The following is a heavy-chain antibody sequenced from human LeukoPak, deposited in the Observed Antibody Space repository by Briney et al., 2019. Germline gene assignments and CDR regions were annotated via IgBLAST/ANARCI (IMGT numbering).Heavy chain of an antibody. J-gene: IGHJ4*02. V-gene: IGHV4-34*01. CDR1: GGSFSGYY. D-gene: IGHD3-22*01. CDR2: INHSGST. Sequence: SETLSLTCAVYGGSFSGYYWSWIRQPPGKGLEWIGEINHSGSTNYNPSLKSRVTISVDTSKNQFSLKLSSVTAADTAVYYCARGDYYDSSGYDYWGQGTLVTVSS. CDR3: ARGDYYDSSGYDY.